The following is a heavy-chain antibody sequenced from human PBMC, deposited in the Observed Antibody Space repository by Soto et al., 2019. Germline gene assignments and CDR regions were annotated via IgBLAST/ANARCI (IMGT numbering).Heavy chain of an antibody. CDR2: IYDSGTT. CDR1: GDSINGNY. CDR3: ARNRGYSQCY. J-gene: IGHJ4*02. D-gene: IGHD5-18*01. Sequence: QVQLQESGPGLVKPSGTLSLTCTVSGDSINGNYWSWVRQPPGKGPAWIGEIYDSGTTYYNPSLNSRATISLDKSKNQFYLNLNSVTASDTAVYYCARNRGYSQCYWGPGTLFTVSS. V-gene: IGHV4-4*02.